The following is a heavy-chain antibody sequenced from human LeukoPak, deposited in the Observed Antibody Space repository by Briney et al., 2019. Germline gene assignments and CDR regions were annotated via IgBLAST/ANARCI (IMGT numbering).Heavy chain of an antibody. Sequence: GGSLRLSCAASGFTFSSYSMNWVRQAPGKGLEWVSGISGSGGSTYYADSVKGRFTISRDNSKNTLYLQMNSLRAEDTAVYYCARGSSGSYYSDYWGQGTLVTVSS. CDR2: ISGSGGST. CDR3: ARGSSGSYYSDY. J-gene: IGHJ4*02. V-gene: IGHV3-23*01. D-gene: IGHD1-26*01. CDR1: GFTFSSYS.